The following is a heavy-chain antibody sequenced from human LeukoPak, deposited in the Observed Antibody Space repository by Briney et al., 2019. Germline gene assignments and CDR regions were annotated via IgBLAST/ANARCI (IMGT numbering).Heavy chain of an antibody. V-gene: IGHV4-39*01. CDR3: TRLWSTDCNGGSCPHQPNY. CDR1: GGSISNSAYH. Sequence: PSETLSLTCTVSGGSISNSAYHWGWIRQPPGKGLEWIGCIHYSGRTYYNLSLKSRVTISVGTSKNQFSLNLRSVTAADTALYYCTRLWSTDCNGGSCPHQPNYWGQGTLVTVSS. D-gene: IGHD2-15*01. CDR2: IHYSGRT. J-gene: IGHJ4*02.